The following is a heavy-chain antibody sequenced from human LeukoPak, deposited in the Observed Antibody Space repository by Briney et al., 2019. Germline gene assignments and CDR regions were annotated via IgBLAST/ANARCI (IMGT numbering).Heavy chain of an antibody. D-gene: IGHD3-10*01. CDR2: IYTSGST. CDR1: GVSISGYY. V-gene: IGHV4-4*07. CDR3: AGPLVQGLIDSFEI. Sequence: PSETLSLTCTVSGVSISGYYWTWIRQPAGKGLEWIGRIYTSGSTNYNPSLKSRVTMSVDTSKNQFSLKLKSVTAADTAVYYCAGPLVQGLIDSFEIWGQGTMFTVSS. J-gene: IGHJ3*02.